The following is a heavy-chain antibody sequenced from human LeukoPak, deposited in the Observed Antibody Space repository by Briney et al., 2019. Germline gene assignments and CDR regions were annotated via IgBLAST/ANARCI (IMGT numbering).Heavy chain of an antibody. V-gene: IGHV3-23*01. CDR2: ISGSGGRT. Sequence: GGTLRLSCAASGFTLSSYWMQWVRQVPGKGLEWFSAISGSGGRTYYADSVKGRFTISRDNSKNTLYLQMNSLRAEDTAVYYCAKGATTVTPWFDYWGQGTLVTV. CDR1: GFTLSSYW. J-gene: IGHJ4*02. D-gene: IGHD4-17*01. CDR3: AKGATTVTPWFDY.